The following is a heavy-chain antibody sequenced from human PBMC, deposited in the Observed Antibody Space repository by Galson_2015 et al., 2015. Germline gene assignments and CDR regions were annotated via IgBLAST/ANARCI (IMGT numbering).Heavy chain of an antibody. CDR3: ASRLRSADSYNAFDL. J-gene: IGHJ3*01. Sequence: SLRLSCAASGFTLSDYYMSWIRQAPGKGLEWISYISGKRGSSIYHADSARGRFTISRDTAKNSVYLQMNSLRAEDTAVYYCASRLRSADSYNAFDLWGLGTMVTVSS. V-gene: IGHV3-11*01. CDR1: GFTLSDYY. CDR2: ISGKRGSSI. D-gene: IGHD2-15*01.